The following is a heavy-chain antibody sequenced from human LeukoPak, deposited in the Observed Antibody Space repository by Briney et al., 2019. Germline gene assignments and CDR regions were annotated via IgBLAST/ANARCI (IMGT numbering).Heavy chain of an antibody. Sequence: GRSLKLSCAASGFTFSSYAMHWVRQAPGKGLEWVAVISYDGSNKYYADSVKGRFTISRDNSKNTLYLQMNSLRAEGTAVYYCARSGYSSSFDYWGQGTLVTVSS. D-gene: IGHD6-13*01. CDR2: ISYDGSNK. CDR3: ARSGYSSSFDY. V-gene: IGHV3-30*04. J-gene: IGHJ4*02. CDR1: GFTFSSYA.